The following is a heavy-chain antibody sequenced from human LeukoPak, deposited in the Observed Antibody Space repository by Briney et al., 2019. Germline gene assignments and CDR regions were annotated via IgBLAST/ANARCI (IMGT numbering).Heavy chain of an antibody. CDR3: ARDYGPIVVVPAAEMDV. CDR1: GFTVSSNY. CDR2: IYSGGST. D-gene: IGHD2-2*01. J-gene: IGHJ6*04. V-gene: IGHV3-66*02. Sequence: GGSLRLSCAASGFTVSSNYMSWVRQAPGKGLEWVSVIYSGGSTYYADSVKGRFTISRDNSKNTLYLQMNSLRAEDTAVYYCARDYGPIVVVPAAEMDVWGKGTTVTVSS.